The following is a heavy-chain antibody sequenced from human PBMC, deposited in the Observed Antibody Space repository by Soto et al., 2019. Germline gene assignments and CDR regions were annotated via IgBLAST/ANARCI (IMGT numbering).Heavy chain of an antibody. Sequence: GESLKISCQGSGYSFTSYWIGWVRQMPGKGLEWMGIIYPGDPDTRYSPSFQGQVTISADKSISTAYLQWSSLKASDTAMYYCARLGSSSSYYYGMDVWGQGTTVTVSS. J-gene: IGHJ6*02. V-gene: IGHV5-51*01. CDR3: ARLGSSSSYYYGMDV. D-gene: IGHD6-6*01. CDR2: IYPGDPDT. CDR1: GYSFTSYW.